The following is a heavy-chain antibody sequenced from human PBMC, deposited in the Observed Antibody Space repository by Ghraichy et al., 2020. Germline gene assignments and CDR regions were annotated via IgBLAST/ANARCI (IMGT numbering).Heavy chain of an antibody. J-gene: IGHJ6*02. CDR3: AKGIAAGTTTISYYYNGMDV. V-gene: IGHV3-23*01. D-gene: IGHD6-13*01. CDR1: GFTFSSYV. Sequence: GGSLRLSCAASGFTFSSYVLSWVRQAPGKGLEWVSAISGSGGSTYYPDSVKGRFTISRDTSKNTLYLQMNSLRAEDTAVYYCAKGIAAGTTTISYYYNGMDVWGQGTTVTVSS. CDR2: ISGSGGST.